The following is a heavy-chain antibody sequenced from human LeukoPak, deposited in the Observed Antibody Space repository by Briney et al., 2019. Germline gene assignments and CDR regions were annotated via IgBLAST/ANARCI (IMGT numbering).Heavy chain of an antibody. D-gene: IGHD3-22*01. CDR3: AKDMRSSGYYAIDY. V-gene: IGHV1-69*13. CDR2: IIPIFGTA. Sequence: GASVKVSCKASGGTFSSYAISWVRQAPGQGLEGMGGIIPIFGTANYAQKFQGRVTITADESTSTAYMELSSLRAEDTALYYCAKDMRSSGYYAIDYWGQGTLVTVSS. CDR1: GGTFSSYA. J-gene: IGHJ4*02.